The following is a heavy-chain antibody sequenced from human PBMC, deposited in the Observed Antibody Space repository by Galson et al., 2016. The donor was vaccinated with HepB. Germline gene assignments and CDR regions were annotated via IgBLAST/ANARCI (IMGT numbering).Heavy chain of an antibody. CDR2: IDHSGST. Sequence: LRLSCAASGFTFSTSWMSWVRQPPGKGLEWIGEIDHSGSTNYNPSLKSRVTISADTSKNQVSLMVASVTAADTAVYYCARGLRDCSGTSCYGGNWFDPWGQGTLVTVSS. CDR3: ARGLRDCSGTSCYGGNWFDP. CDR1: GFTFSTSW. V-gene: IGHV4-34*01. D-gene: IGHD2-2*01. J-gene: IGHJ5*02.